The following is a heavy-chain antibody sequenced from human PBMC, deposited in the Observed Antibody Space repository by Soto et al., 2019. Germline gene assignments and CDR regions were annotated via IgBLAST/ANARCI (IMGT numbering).Heavy chain of an antibody. D-gene: IGHD2-15*01. Sequence: QVQLVESGGGVVQPGRSPRLSCAASGFTFSNFGMHWVRQAPGKGLEWVAARSSDGGDKYYSHSLKDRFTISRDNSKNTLFLQMNSLRVEDTAVYYCVKGSEVARQELDHWGQGILVNVSS. CDR3: VKGSEVARQELDH. J-gene: IGHJ4*02. CDR2: RSSDGGDK. V-gene: IGHV3-30*18. CDR1: GFTFSNFG.